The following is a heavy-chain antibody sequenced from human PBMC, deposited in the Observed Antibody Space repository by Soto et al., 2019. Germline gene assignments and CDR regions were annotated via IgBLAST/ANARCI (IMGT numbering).Heavy chain of an antibody. CDR2: ISANGGST. CDR1: GFTFSDYG. Sequence: GGSLRLSCAASGFTFSDYGMNWVRQAPGKGLEWVESISANGGSTYYAASVKGRFTISRDNSKNTLYMEMNSLRAEDSAVYYCAKGAIFGAAGNYDYWGQGTLVTVSS. D-gene: IGHD3-3*01. CDR3: AKGAIFGAAGNYDY. V-gene: IGHV3-23*01. J-gene: IGHJ4*02.